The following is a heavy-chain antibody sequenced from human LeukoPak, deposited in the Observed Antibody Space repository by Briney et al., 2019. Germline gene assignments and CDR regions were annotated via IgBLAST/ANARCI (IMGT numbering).Heavy chain of an antibody. V-gene: IGHV4-31*03. CDR3: ARHFGPVRYNWFDP. CDR1: GGSISSGGYY. CDR2: IYYSGST. J-gene: IGHJ5*02. D-gene: IGHD3-16*01. Sequence: SETLSLTCTVSGGSISSGGYYWSWIRQHPGKGLEWIGYIYYSGSTYYNPSLKSRVTISVDTSKNQFSLKLSSVTAADTAVYYCARHFGPVRYNWFDPWGQGTLVTVSS.